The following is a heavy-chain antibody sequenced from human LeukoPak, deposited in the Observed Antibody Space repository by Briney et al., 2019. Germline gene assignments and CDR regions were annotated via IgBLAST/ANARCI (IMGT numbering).Heavy chain of an antibody. CDR2: IYYSGST. J-gene: IGHJ4*02. D-gene: IGHD3-10*01. CDR3: ARDGTMVRGVIIN. V-gene: IGHV4-39*07. CDR1: GASISSSSYY. Sequence: SETLSLTCTVSGASISSSSYYWGWIRQPPGKGLEWIGSIYYSGSTYYNPSLKSRVTISVDTSKNQFSLKLSSVTAADTAVYYCARDGTMVRGVIINWGQGTLVTVSS.